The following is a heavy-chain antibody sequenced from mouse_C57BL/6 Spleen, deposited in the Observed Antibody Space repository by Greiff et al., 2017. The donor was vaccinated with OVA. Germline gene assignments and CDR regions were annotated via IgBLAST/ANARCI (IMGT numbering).Heavy chain of an antibody. Sequence: EVKLVESGGGLVKPGGSLKLSCEASGFTFSDYGMHWVRQAPEKGLEWVAYISSGSSTNYYADTVKGRFTISRDKAKNNLFLQMTSLMSEYTSKNYSARPYYSKGVYAKYYWGQGTSVTVSS. J-gene: IGHJ4*01. CDR3: ARPYYSKGVYAKYY. V-gene: IGHV5-17*01. CDR1: GFTFSDYG. D-gene: IGHD2-5*01. CDR2: ISSGSSTN.